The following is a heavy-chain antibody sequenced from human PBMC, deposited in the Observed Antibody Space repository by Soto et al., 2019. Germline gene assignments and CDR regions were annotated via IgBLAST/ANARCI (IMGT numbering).Heavy chain of an antibody. CDR1: GFTFSSYG. CDR3: AKDAPIKNYAFWSMYFDY. V-gene: IGHV3-30*18. J-gene: IGHJ4*02. D-gene: IGHD3-3*01. Sequence: GGSLILSCAASGFTFSSYGMHWVRQAPGKGLEWVAVISYDGSNKYYADSVKGRFTISRDNSKNTLYRQMNSLRDEDTAVYYCAKDAPIKNYAFWSMYFDYWGQGTLVPVSS. CDR2: ISYDGSNK.